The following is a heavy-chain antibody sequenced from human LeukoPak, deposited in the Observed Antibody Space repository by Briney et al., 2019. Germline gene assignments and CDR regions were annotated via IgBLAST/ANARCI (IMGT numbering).Heavy chain of an antibody. CDR1: GFTFSVYW. D-gene: IGHD3-22*01. CDR2: IKTDGSIT. V-gene: IGHV3-74*01. Sequence: GGSLRLSCAASGFTFSVYWMHWVRQAPGKGPVWVSRIKTDGSITDYADFVKGRFTISRDSAKNSLYLQMNSLRAEDTAVYYCARDFVNSGYYLDYWGQGTLVTVSS. CDR3: ARDFVNSGYYLDY. J-gene: IGHJ4*02.